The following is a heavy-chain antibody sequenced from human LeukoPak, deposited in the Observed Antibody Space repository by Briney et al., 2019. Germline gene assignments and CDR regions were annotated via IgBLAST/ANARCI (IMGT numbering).Heavy chain of an antibody. D-gene: IGHD3-10*01. CDR1: GFIFSHYG. CDR2: IWSDGNKK. Sequence: GRSLRLSCAASGFIFSHYGIHWVRQAPGTGLEWAAVIWSDGNKKYYADSVKGRFTISRDDSKNTVYLQMNSLTAEDTAVYYCARDGDVSGRYSQFDNWGQGTLVTVSS. J-gene: IGHJ4*02. CDR3: ARDGDVSGRYSQFDN. V-gene: IGHV3-33*01.